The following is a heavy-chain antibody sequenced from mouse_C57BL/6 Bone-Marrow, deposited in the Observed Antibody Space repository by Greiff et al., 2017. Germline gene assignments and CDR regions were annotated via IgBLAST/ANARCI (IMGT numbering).Heavy chain of an antibody. D-gene: IGHD1-2*01. CDR2: IYIGNGYT. Sequence: EVQLQQSGAELVRPGSSVKMSCTTSGYTFTSYGINWVKQRPGQGLEWIGYIYIGNGYTEYTEKFKGKATLTSDTSSSTAYLQLSSLTSEDSAIYFCANHYYGRLAFWGQGTLVTVSA. V-gene: IGHV1-58*01. CDR1: GYTFTSYG. J-gene: IGHJ3*01. CDR3: ANHYYGRLAF.